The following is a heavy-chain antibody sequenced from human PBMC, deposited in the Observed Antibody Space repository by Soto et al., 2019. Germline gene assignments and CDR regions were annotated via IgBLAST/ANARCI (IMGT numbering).Heavy chain of an antibody. Sequence: PSETLSLTCAVYGGSFSGYYWSWIRQPPGKGLEWIGEINHRGRTNYNPSIKSRVTISVDTSKNQISQKMSSVTAADTAVYYCSRVDIVVVPAAIRLYYYYYMDVWGKGTTVTVSS. D-gene: IGHD2-2*01. J-gene: IGHJ6*03. CDR2: INHRGRT. V-gene: IGHV4-34*01. CDR1: GGSFSGYY. CDR3: SRVDIVVVPAAIRLYYYYYMDV.